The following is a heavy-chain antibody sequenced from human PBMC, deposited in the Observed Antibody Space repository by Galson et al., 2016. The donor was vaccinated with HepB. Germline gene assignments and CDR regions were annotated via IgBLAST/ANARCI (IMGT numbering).Heavy chain of an antibody. V-gene: IGHV3-21*01. CDR2: ISISSNFI. CDR3: ANGGYYNFDQ. CDR1: GFTFSHYT. Sequence: SLRLSCAASGFTFSHYTMNWVRQPPGKGLEWVSSISISSNFIHYADSVKGRFTISRDNAKNSLYLQMNSLRPEDTAVYYCANGGYYNFDQWGQGTLVTVSS. D-gene: IGHD3-22*01. J-gene: IGHJ4*02.